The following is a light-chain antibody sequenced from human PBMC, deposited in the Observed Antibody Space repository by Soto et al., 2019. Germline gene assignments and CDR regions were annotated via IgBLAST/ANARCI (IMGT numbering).Light chain of an antibody. J-gene: IGKJ3*01. CDR3: QKYDSAPRT. CDR1: QGSSNY. CDR2: ATS. V-gene: IGKV1-27*01. Sequence: DVQMTQSPSSLSASVGDRVTITCRASQGSSNYLAWYQQKSVEVPKLLIYATSTLQTGVPSRFSGSGSGSDFSLTISSLQPEDVATYYGQKYDSAPRTFGPGTKVDIK.